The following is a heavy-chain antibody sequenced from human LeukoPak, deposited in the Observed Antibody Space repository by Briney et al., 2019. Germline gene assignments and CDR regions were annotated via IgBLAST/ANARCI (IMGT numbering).Heavy chain of an antibody. Sequence: SQTLSLTCTVSGGSISSGGYYWSWMRQHPGKGLEWIGYIYYSGSTYYNPSLKSRVTISLDTSKNQFSLKLSSVTAADTAVYYCARGANWGSPDYWGQGTLVTVSP. CDR3: ARGANWGSPDY. CDR2: IYYSGST. J-gene: IGHJ4*02. V-gene: IGHV4-31*03. CDR1: GGSISSGGYY. D-gene: IGHD7-27*01.